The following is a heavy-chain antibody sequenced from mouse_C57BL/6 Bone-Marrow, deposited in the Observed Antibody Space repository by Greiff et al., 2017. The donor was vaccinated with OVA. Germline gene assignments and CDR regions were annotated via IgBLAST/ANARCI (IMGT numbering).Heavy chain of an antibody. J-gene: IGHJ4*01. D-gene: IGHD2-5*01. CDR3: AGRSNCEYYDMDY. CDR1: GYTFTDYY. CDR2: INPNNGGT. V-gene: IGHV1-26*01. Sequence: EVKLQQSGPELVKPGASVKISCKASGYTFTDYYMNWVKQSHGKSLEWIGDINPNNGGTSYNQKFKGKATLTVDKSSSTAYMELRSLTSEDSAVYYCAGRSNCEYYDMDYWGKGTSVTVSS.